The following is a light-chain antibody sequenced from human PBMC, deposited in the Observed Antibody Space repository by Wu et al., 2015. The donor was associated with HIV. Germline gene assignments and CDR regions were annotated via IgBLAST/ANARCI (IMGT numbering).Light chain of an antibody. CDR3: QQCNNWPLT. CDR1: QSVGRD. Sequence: ETVLSQSPATLSLSPGERATLSCRASQSVGRDLGWYQQKPGQSPRLLIFDASNRATGIPARFSGSGFGTDFTLTISGLESEDSAFYYCQQCNNWPLTFGQGTRLEIK. J-gene: IGKJ5*01. CDR2: DAS. V-gene: IGKV3-11*01.